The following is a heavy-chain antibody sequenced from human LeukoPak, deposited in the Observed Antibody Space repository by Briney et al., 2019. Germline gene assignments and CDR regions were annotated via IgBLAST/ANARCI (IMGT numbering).Heavy chain of an antibody. D-gene: IGHD3-3*01. CDR2: IYYSGST. V-gene: IGHV4-59*01. J-gene: IGHJ6*03. CDR3: ARGPHDFWSGFGYYYYMDV. Sequence: KPSETLSLTCTVSGGSISSYYWSWIRQPPGKGLEWFGYIYYSGSTNYNPSLRSRVTISVDTSKNQFSLKLSSVTAADTAVYYCARGPHDFWSGFGYYYYMDVWGKGTTVTVSS. CDR1: GGSISSYY.